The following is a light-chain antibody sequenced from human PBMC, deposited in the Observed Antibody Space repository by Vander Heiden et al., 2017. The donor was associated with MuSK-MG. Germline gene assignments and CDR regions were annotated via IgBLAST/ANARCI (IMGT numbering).Light chain of an antibody. CDR2: AAS. CDR3: QQRYSTPPIT. Sequence: DIQMTQSPSSLSASIGDRVPLPCRASQSISSYLNWYQQKPGKAPKLLSYAASSLQSGVPSRFSGSGSGTDFTLTISSLQPADFATYYCQQRYSTPPITFGQGTRLEIK. J-gene: IGKJ5*01. V-gene: IGKV1-39*01. CDR1: QSISSY.